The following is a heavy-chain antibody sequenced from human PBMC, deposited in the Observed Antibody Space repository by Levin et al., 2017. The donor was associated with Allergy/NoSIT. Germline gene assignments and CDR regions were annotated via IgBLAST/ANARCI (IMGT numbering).Heavy chain of an antibody. CDR3: ARDGVVCSGMINCRGSSPNMDV. CDR1: GFTFSDYY. V-gene: IGHV3-11*01. CDR2: ISSSGSTI. Sequence: GESLKISCAASGFTFSDYYMSWIRQAPGKGLEWVSYISSSGSTIYYADSVKGRFTISRDNAKNSLYLQMNSLRAEDTAVYYCARDGVVCSGMINCRGSSPNMDVWGQGTTVTVSS. D-gene: IGHD3-10*02. J-gene: IGHJ6*02.